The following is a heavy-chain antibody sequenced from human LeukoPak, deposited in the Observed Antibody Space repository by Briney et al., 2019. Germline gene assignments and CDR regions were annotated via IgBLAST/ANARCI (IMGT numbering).Heavy chain of an antibody. Sequence: ASVKVSCKTSGYTFTKYLIHWVRQAPGQGLEWVGTINPDGDATNYAPRLQGRLTLTQDTSTSTVYMELRGLTPDDTAVYYCARPLFCAFDNCGYWLDPWGPGTLVTVSS. CDR2: INPDGDAT. CDR1: GYTFTKYL. J-gene: IGHJ5*02. V-gene: IGHV1-46*01. CDR3: ARPLFCAFDNCGYWLDP. D-gene: IGHD1-20*01.